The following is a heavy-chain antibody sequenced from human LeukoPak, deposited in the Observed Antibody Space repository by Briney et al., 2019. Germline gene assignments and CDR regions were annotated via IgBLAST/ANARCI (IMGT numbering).Heavy chain of an antibody. CDR2: INPNSGGT. V-gene: IGHV1-2*02. Sequence: ASGKVSCKASGYTFTGYYMHWVRQAPGQGLEWMGWINPNSGGTNYAQKFQGRVTMTRDTSISTAYMELSRLRSDDTAVYYCARDRLVLRGYGTLHFDYWGQGTLVTVSS. CDR1: GYTFTGYY. D-gene: IGHD3-22*01. CDR3: ARDRLVLRGYGTLHFDY. J-gene: IGHJ4*02.